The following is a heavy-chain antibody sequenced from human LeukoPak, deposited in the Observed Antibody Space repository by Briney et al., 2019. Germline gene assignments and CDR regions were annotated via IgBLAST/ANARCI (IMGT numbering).Heavy chain of an antibody. D-gene: IGHD3-10*01. CDR2: ISAYNGNT. CDR3: ARYGGGRGELFFSFVH. CDR1: GYTFTSYG. Sequence: GASVKVSCKASGYTFTSYGISWVRQAPGQGLEWMGWISAYNGNTNYAQKLQGRVTMTTDTSTSTAYMELRSLRSDDTAVYYCARYGGGRGELFFSFVHWGQGTLVTVSS. J-gene: IGHJ4*02. V-gene: IGHV1-18*01.